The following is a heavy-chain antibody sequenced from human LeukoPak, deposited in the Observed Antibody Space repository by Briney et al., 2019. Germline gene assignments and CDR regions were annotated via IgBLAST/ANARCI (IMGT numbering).Heavy chain of an antibody. D-gene: IGHD1-14*01. CDR3: SRNADHDW. Sequence: GGSLRLSCAASGFTFSNAWMNCVRQTPEKGLEWVARIKRQTEGRTKDYAAPVKGRFTISRDDSKSTVYLQMNSLEIEDTAVYYCSRNADHDWWGQGTLVTVSS. J-gene: IGHJ4*02. V-gene: IGHV3-15*01. CDR2: IKRQTEGRTK. CDR1: GFTFSNAW.